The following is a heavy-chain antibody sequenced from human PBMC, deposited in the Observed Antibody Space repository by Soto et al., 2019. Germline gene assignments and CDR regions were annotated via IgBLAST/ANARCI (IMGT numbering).Heavy chain of an antibody. J-gene: IGHJ4*02. Sequence: GCLRLSVGAAGFADSDYGMSWVRQAPGKGLEWVSSITASSGATYYSDSVKGRFTISRDSSENTLYLQMNSLRVDDTAIYFCAKNQWELLHWGQGTLVPVSS. CDR3: AKNQWELLH. D-gene: IGHD1-26*01. CDR2: ITASSGAT. CDR1: GFADSDYG. V-gene: IGHV3-23*01.